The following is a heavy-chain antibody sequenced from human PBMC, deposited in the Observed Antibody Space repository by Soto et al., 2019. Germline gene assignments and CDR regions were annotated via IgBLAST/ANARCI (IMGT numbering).Heavy chain of an antibody. CDR3: ASIGPSRLFDAHSGSYPFDY. CDR2: IYHSGST. CDR1: GYSISSGYY. V-gene: IGHV4-38-2*02. D-gene: IGHD1-26*01. Sequence: SETLSLTCTVSGYSISSGYYWGWIRQPPGKGLEWIGSIYHSGSTYYNPSLKSRVTISVDTSKNQFSLKLSSVTAADTAVYYCASIGPSRLFDAHSGSYPFDYWGQGTLVTVSS. J-gene: IGHJ4*02.